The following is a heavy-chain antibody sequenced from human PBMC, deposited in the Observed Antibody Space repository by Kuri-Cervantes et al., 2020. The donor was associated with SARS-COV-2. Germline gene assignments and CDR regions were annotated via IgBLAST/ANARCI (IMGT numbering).Heavy chain of an antibody. CDR3: AGGYDILTVRSYLDY. Sequence: GESLKISCAVSGFTFTSHAMHWVRQAPGSGLEWVALISYDGNNKFYADSVKGRFTISRDNSKNTLYLQMNSLRAEDTAVYYCAGGYDILTVRSYLDYWGQGTLVTVSS. CDR1: GFTFTSHA. D-gene: IGHD3-9*01. CDR2: ISYDGNNK. V-gene: IGHV3-30*03. J-gene: IGHJ4*02.